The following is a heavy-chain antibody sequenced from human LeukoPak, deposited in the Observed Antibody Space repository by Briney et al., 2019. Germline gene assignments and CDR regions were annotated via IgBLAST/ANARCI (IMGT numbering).Heavy chain of an antibody. CDR2: IYSGGNT. CDR1: GFTASSTY. CDR3: ARQFGDY. D-gene: IGHD3-10*01. Sequence: AGSLRLSCAASGFTASSTYMSWVRQAPGKGLEWVSVIYSGGNTYYADSVKGRFTISRDNSKNTLYLQMNSLRVEDTAVYYCARQFGDYWGQGTLATVSS. J-gene: IGHJ4*02. V-gene: IGHV3-53*01.